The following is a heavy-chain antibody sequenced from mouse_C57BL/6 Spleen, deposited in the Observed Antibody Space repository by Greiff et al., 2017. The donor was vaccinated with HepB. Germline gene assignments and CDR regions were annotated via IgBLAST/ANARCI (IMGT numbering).Heavy chain of an antibody. D-gene: IGHD1-1*01. V-gene: IGHV1-4*01. J-gene: IGHJ2*01. CDR2: INPSSGYT. Sequence: VQLQHSGAELARPGASVKMSCKASGYTFTSYTMHWVKQRPGQGLEWIGYINPSSGYTKYNQKFKDKATLTADKSSSTAYMQLSSLTSEDSAVYYCARGLLITTVVGVDYWGQGTTLTVSS. CDR3: ARGLLITTVVGVDY. CDR1: GYTFTSYT.